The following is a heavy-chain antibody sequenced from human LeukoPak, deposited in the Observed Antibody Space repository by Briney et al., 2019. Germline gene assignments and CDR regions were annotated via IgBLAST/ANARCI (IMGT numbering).Heavy chain of an antibody. CDR2: ISSSSSYI. CDR1: GFTFSSYS. J-gene: IGHJ4*02. Sequence: PGGSLRLSCAASGFTFSSYSMNWVRQAPGKGLEWVSSISSSSSYIYYADSVNGRFTISRDNANNSLYLQMHSLIAEDTGVYYCARVHHAVGVLLPNYHYWGQGTLVTVSS. CDR3: ARVHHAVGVLLPNYHY. D-gene: IGHD3-3*01. V-gene: IGHV3-21*01.